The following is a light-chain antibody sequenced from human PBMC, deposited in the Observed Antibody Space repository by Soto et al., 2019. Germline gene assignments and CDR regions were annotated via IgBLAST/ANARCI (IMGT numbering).Light chain of an antibody. V-gene: IGKV3-20*01. CDR3: KQYGLSRLFT. J-gene: IGKJ3*01. CDR1: QSVSSTY. CDR2: GAS. Sequence: EIVLTQSPGTLSLSPGERATLSCRASQSVSSTYLAWYQQKPGPAPRLLIFGASSRATSIPDRFSGSGCWTSFSLTISRLVPADFLVVYCKQYGLSRLFTFGHGTKVDIK.